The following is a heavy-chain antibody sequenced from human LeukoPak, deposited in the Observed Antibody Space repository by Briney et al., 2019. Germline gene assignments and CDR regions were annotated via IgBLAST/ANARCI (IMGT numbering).Heavy chain of an antibody. V-gene: IGHV4-34*01. D-gene: IGHD3-16*01. CDR2: INHSGST. Sequence: SETLSLTCAVYGGSFSGYYWTWIRQPPGKGLEWIGEINHSGSTNYNRSLKNRVSISVDTSKNQFSLKLSSVTAADTAVYYCARGTYDYVWGSQVYYYYYMDVWGKGTTVTISS. CDR1: GGSFSGYY. J-gene: IGHJ6*03. CDR3: ARGTYDYVWGSQVYYYYYMDV.